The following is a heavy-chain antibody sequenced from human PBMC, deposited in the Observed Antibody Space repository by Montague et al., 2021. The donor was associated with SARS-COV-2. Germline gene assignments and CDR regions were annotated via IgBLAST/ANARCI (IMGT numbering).Heavy chain of an antibody. CDR3: ARDPDDDSQGAFDI. Sequence: SLRLSYAASGFTFSGYAMHWVRQAPGKGLEWVAVISHDGINKFYADSAKGRFTISRDNSKNTLYLQMNSLRAEDTAVYYCARDPDDDSQGAFDIWGQGTMVTVSS. CDR1: GFTFSGYA. V-gene: IGHV3-30*04. CDR2: ISHDGINK. D-gene: IGHD3-22*01. J-gene: IGHJ3*02.